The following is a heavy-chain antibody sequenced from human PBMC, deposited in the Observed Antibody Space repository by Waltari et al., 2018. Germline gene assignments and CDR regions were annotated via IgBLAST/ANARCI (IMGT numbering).Heavy chain of an antibody. D-gene: IGHD2-2*01. CDR3: ARAGICSSTSCYYYYYYGMDV. J-gene: IGHJ6*02. V-gene: IGHV1-8*01. Sequence: QVQLVQSGAEVKKPGASVKVSCKASGYTFTSYDINWVRQATGQGLEWMGWMKPNSGNTGYAQKFQGRVTMTMNTSISTAYMELSSLRSEDTAVYYCARAGICSSTSCYYYYYYGMDVWGQGTTVTVSS. CDR2: MKPNSGNT. CDR1: GYTFTSYD.